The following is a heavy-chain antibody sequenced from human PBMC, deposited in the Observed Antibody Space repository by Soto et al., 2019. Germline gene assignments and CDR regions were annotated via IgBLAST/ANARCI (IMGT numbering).Heavy chain of an antibody. V-gene: IGHV5-51*01. J-gene: IGHJ6*03. D-gene: IGHD1-1*01. CDR3: ARPGAGRYARDYYYYMDV. Sequence: PRGSLKISCKGSGYSFTSYWIGWVRQMPGKGLEWMGIIYPGDSDTRYSPSFQGQVTISADKSISTAYLQWSSLKASDTAMYYCARPGAGRYARDYYYYMDVWGKGTTVTVSS. CDR1: GYSFTSYW. CDR2: IYPGDSDT.